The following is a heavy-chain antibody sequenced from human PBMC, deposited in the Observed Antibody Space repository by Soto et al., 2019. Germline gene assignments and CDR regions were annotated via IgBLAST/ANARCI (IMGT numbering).Heavy chain of an antibody. D-gene: IGHD3-3*01. CDR2: INAGNGNT. V-gene: IGHV1-3*01. J-gene: IGHJ6*02. CDR3: ARDKPHYDFWSGNIYYYGMDV. CDR1: GYTFTSYA. Sequence: QVPLVQSGAEVKKPGASVKVSFKASGYTFTSYAMHWVRQAPGQRLEWMGWINAGNGNTKYSQKFQGRVTITRDTSASTAYMELSSLRSEDTAVYSCARDKPHYDFWSGNIYYYGMDVWGQGTTVTVSS.